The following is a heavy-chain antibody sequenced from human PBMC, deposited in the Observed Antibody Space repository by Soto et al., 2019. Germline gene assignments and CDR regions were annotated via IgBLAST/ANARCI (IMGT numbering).Heavy chain of an antibody. D-gene: IGHD3-10*01. J-gene: IGHJ4*02. CDR2: ISYDERSK. CDR1: GFTFSSYG. CDR3: AKDIAVRGVMVPSDY. Sequence: GGSLRLSCAASGFTFSSYGMHWVRQAPGKGLEWVAFISYDERSKFYADSVKGRFTISRDTSKNTLYLQMNRLRVEDTAVYYCAKDIAVRGVMVPSDYWGQGTLVTV. V-gene: IGHV3-30*18.